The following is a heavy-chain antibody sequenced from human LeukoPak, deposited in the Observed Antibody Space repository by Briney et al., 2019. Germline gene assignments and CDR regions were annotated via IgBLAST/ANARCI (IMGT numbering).Heavy chain of an antibody. CDR3: ARRLTVAGLAPFDY. D-gene: IGHD6-19*01. J-gene: IGHJ4*02. Sequence: SETLSLTCTVSGGSNSSSSYYWGWIRQPPGKGLEWIGSIYYSGRTNYNPSLKSRVTISVDTSKNQFSLKLSSVTAADTAVYYCARRLTVAGLAPFDYWGQGTLVTVSS. CDR2: IYYSGRT. V-gene: IGHV4-39*01. CDR1: GGSNSSSSYY.